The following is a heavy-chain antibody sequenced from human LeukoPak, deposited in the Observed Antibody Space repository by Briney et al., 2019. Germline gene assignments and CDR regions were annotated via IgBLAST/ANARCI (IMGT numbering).Heavy chain of an antibody. D-gene: IGHD2-21*01. V-gene: IGHV4-39*07. CDR1: GDSISSRSYY. Sequence: PSETLSLTCTVSGDSISSRSYYWGWVRQPPGKGLEWIGTIYYSGSTYYNPSLKSRVTISVDTSKNQFSLKVSSVTAADTAVYYCARDLAGHFGGFFFDYWGQGALVTVSS. CDR3: ARDLAGHFGGFFFDY. J-gene: IGHJ4*02. CDR2: IYYSGST.